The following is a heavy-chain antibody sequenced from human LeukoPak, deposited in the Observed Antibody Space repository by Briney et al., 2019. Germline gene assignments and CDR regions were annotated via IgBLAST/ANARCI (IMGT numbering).Heavy chain of an antibody. D-gene: IGHD2-15*01. CDR3: ARGLPGGYCSGGSCYSAGYYFDY. J-gene: IGHJ4*02. CDR2: MNPNSGNT. CDR1: GYTFTSYD. V-gene: IGHV1-8*01. Sequence: ASVKVSCKASGYTFTSYDINWVRQATGQGLEWMGWMNPNSGNTGHAQKFQGRVTMTRNTSISTAYMELSSLRSEDTAVYYCARGLPGGYCSGGSCYSAGYYFDYWAREPWSPSPQ.